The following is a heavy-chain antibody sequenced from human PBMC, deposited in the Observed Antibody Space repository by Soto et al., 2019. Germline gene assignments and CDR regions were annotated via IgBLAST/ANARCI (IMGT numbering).Heavy chain of an antibody. V-gene: IGHV4-34*01. Sequence: SETLSLTCAVYGGSFRGYYWSWILQPPGNGLEWIGEINHSGSTNYNPSLKSRFTISVDTSKNQFSLKLSSVTAEDTAVYYCARGYSTTIFGVPQYNWFDPWGQGTLVTVSS. CDR2: INHSGST. J-gene: IGHJ5*02. D-gene: IGHD3-3*01. CDR3: ARGYSTTIFGVPQYNWFDP. CDR1: GGSFRGYY.